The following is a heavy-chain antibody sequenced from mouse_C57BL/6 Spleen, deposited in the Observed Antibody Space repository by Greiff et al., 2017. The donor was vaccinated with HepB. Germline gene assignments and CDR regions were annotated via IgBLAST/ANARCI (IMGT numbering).Heavy chain of an antibody. V-gene: IGHV1-69*01. CDR3: ARGIYYYGSSYEDYAMDY. CDR1: GYTFTSYW. J-gene: IGHJ4*01. Sequence: QVQLKQPGAELVMPGASVKLSCKASGYTFTSYWMHWVKQRPGQGLEWIGEIDPSDSYTNYNQKFKGKSTLTVDKSSSTAYMQLSSLTSEDSAVYYCARGIYYYGSSYEDYAMDYWGQGTSVTVSS. D-gene: IGHD1-1*01. CDR2: IDPSDSYT.